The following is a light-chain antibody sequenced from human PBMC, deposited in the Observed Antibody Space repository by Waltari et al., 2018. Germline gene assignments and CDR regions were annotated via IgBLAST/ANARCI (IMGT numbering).Light chain of an antibody. J-gene: IGKJ4*01. V-gene: IGKV3-11*01. CDR2: DAA. CDR3: QQRGNWPPFT. Sequence: DIVLTQSPATLPLSPGERATLSCRASQSVHSYLAWYQHKPGQTPRLLIYDAASRASGIPPRFSGSGSGTDFNLTISSLEPEDFAVYFCQQRGNWPPFTFGGGTKVEI. CDR1: QSVHSY.